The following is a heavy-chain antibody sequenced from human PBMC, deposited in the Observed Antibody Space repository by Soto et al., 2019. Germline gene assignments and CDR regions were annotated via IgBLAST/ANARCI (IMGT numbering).Heavy chain of an antibody. J-gene: IGHJ3*02. CDR3: ARWLPGGSGSYLGDAFDI. V-gene: IGHV4-31*03. CDR1: GGSISSGGYY. D-gene: IGHD3-10*01. CDR2: IYYSGST. Sequence: SETLSLTCTVSGGSISSGGYYWSWIRQHPGKGLEWIGYIYYSGSTYYNPSLKSRVTISVDTSKNQFSLKLSSVTAADTAVYYCARWLPGGSGSYLGDAFDIWGQGTMVTVSS.